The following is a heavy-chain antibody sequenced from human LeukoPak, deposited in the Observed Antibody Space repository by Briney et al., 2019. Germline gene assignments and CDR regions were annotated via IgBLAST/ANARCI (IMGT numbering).Heavy chain of an antibody. CDR1: GGSISSHY. Sequence: PSETLSLTCTVSGGSISSHYWSWIRQPPGKGLEWIGYLYYSGGSNYNPSLKSRVTISVDTSKTQFSLKLNSVTAADTAVYYCAREDKVGYRYGNAVKYYYYMDVWGKGTTVTVSS. CDR2: LYYSGGS. CDR3: AREDKVGYRYGNAVKYYYYMDV. D-gene: IGHD5-18*01. J-gene: IGHJ6*03. V-gene: IGHV4-59*11.